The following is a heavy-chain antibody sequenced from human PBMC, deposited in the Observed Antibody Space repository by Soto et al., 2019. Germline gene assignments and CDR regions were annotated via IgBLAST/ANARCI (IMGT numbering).Heavy chain of an antibody. CDR1: GGSFSGYY. CDR2: INHSGST. CDR3: ARGPPRITIFGVVISTNNWFDP. J-gene: IGHJ5*02. Sequence: SETLSLTCAVYGGSFSGYYWSWIRQPPGKGLEWIGGINHSGSTNYNPSLKSGVTISVDTSKNQFSLKLISVTAVDTAVYYCARGPPRITIFGVVISTNNWFDPWGQGTLVTVSS. D-gene: IGHD3-3*01. V-gene: IGHV4-34*01.